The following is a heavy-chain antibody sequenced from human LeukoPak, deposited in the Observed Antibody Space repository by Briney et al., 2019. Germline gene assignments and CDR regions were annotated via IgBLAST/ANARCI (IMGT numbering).Heavy chain of an antibody. J-gene: IGHJ4*02. CDR1: GGSIRSYY. CDR3: ARLPRYGGYDHFDY. Sequence: ASETLSLTRTVSGGSIRSYYWSWIRQPPGKGLEWIGYIYYRGTTSYNPFLKSRVTISVDTSKNQFSLKLNSVTAADTAVYYCARLPRYGGYDHFDYWGQGILVIVSS. CDR2: IYYRGTT. D-gene: IGHD5-12*01. V-gene: IGHV4-59*12.